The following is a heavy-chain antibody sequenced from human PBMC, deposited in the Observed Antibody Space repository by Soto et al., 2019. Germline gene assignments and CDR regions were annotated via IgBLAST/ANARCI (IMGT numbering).Heavy chain of an antibody. Sequence: GGSLRLSCAASGFTLSGYAMDWVRQAPGKGLEYVSGISSNGVGTYYANSVQGRFIISRDNSKNTVYLQMGSLRPEDMAVYYCARRARPDFYYMDVWGKGTTVTVS. D-gene: IGHD6-6*01. CDR2: ISSNGVGT. J-gene: IGHJ6*03. V-gene: IGHV3-64*01. CDR1: GFTLSGYA. CDR3: ARRARPDFYYMDV.